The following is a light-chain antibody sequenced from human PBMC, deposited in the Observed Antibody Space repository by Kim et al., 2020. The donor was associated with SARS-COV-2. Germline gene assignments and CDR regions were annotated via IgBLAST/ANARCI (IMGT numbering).Light chain of an antibody. V-gene: IGLV3-21*04. Sequence: SYELIQPPSVPVAPGKTARVSCGGNSIGSKSVHWYQQKSGQAPVLVMYYDSDRPSGIPERFSGSNAGNTATLTISGVEAGDEADYYCQVWDSSSDHRVVFGGGTQLTVL. CDR1: SIGSKS. CDR3: QVWDSSSDHRVV. CDR2: YDS. J-gene: IGLJ2*01.